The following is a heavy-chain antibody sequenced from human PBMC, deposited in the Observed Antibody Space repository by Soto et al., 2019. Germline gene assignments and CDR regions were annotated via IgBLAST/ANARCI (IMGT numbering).Heavy chain of an antibody. Sequence: SESRSLACTVSGASITSNRYWAWMRQPPGKRLAWIGSIYYTAGSPCNPSVRSRITMSVDTTTNQLSLRLSSVTAAVTAVYSRARHERPRGYFYRGFDSGSEWGQGTLVTVSS. V-gene: IGHV4-39*01. CDR2: IYYTAGS. D-gene: IGHD5-12*01. CDR1: GASITSNRY. J-gene: IGHJ4*02. CDR3: ARHERPRGYFYRGFDSGSE.